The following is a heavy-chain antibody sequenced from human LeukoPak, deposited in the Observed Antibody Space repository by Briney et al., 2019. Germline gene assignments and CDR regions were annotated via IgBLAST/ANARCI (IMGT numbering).Heavy chain of an antibody. J-gene: IGHJ5*02. V-gene: IGHV4-39*07. CDR2: IYYSGST. D-gene: IGHD3-22*01. CDR1: GGSISSSNYY. CDR3: ARDTSRVEHYYDSSGYYLS. Sequence: SETLSLTCTVSGGSISSSNYYWGWIRQPPGKGLEWIGTIYYSGSTYYNPSLKSRVTISVDTSKNQFSLKLSSVTAADTAVYYCARDTSRVEHYYDSSGYYLSWGQGTLVTVSS.